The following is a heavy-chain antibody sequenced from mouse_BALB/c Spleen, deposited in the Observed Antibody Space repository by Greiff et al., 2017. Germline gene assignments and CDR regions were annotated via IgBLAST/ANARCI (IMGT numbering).Heavy chain of an antibody. Sequence: QVQLQQSGAELARPGASVKLSCKASGYTFTSYWMQWVQQRPGQGLEWIGAIYPGDGDTRYTQKFKGKATLTADKSSSTAYMQLSSVASEDSAVYYYERAGYRYDEWYFDVWGAGTTVTVSS. CDR2: IYPGDGDT. D-gene: IGHD2-14*01. J-gene: IGHJ1*01. CDR1: GYTFTSYW. CDR3: ERAGYRYDEWYFDV. V-gene: IGHV1-87*01.